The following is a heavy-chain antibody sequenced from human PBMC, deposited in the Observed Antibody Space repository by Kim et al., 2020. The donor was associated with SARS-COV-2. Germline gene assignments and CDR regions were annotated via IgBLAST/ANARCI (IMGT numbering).Heavy chain of an antibody. CDR3: ARDPWSHLRGVTYSYYGMDV. CDR1: GFTFSNCV. CDR2: ISYDGSNK. J-gene: IGHJ6*02. V-gene: IGHV3-30-3*01. D-gene: IGHD3-10*01. Sequence: WGSLRLSCAASGFTFSNCVMHWVRQAPGKGLEWVAVISYDGSNKNYADSVKGRFTISRDNSKKTLYLQMNSLRAEDTALYYCARDPWSHLRGVTYSYYGMDVWGQGATVTVSS.